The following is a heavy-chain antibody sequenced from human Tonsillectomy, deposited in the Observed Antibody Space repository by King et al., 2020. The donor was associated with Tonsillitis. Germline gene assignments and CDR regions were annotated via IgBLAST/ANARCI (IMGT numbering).Heavy chain of an antibody. V-gene: IGHV3-20*04. J-gene: IGHJ6*04. D-gene: IGHD2-21*01. Sequence: VQLVESGGGVVRPGGSLRLSCEGSGFTFGNYEMSWVRQAPGKGLEWVSSIKWNGGSATYADSLKGRFTVSRDDAKDSLYLQMNSLIAEETALYYCAREGRSCYMGVWGKGTTVTVSS. CDR2: IKWNGGSA. CDR3: AREGRSCYMGV. CDR1: GFTFGNYE.